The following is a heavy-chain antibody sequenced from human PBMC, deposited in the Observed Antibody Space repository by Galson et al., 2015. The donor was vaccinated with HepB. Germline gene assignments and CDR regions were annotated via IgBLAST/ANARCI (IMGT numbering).Heavy chain of an antibody. D-gene: IGHD3-16*01. CDR3: ARSLPGGWYYFDY. J-gene: IGHJ4*02. V-gene: IGHV1-46*01. CDR1: GYTFTSYY. Sequence: SVKVSCKASGYTFTSYYMHWVRQAPGQGLEWMGVINPSGGSTNYAQNFQDRVTMTRDTSTTIVYMELTSLKSDDTAVYYCARSLPGGWYYFDYWGQGALVTVSS. CDR2: INPSGGST.